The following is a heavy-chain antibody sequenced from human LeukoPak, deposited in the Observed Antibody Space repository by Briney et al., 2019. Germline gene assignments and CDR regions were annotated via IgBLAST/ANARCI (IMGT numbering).Heavy chain of an antibody. V-gene: IGHV1-2*02. CDR3: ATGPTYYYYYMDV. J-gene: IGHJ6*03. Sequence: ASVKVSCKASGYTFTGYYMHWMRQAPGQGLEWMGWINPNSGGTNYAQKFQGRVTMTRDTSISTAYMELSRLRSDDTAVYYCATGPTYYYYYMDVWGKGTTVTVSS. CDR2: INPNSGGT. CDR1: GYTFTGYY.